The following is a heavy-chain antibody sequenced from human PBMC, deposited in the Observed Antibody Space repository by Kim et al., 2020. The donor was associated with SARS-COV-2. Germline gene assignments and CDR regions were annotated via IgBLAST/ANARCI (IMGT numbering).Heavy chain of an antibody. CDR2: VSGTGGYI. CDR3: ERGVDTALVSGGYNWFDP. Sequence: GGSLRLSCAASGFTFSSYTVNWVRQAPGKGLEWVSSVSGTGGYIYYADSVKGRFTISRDNAKNSLYLQMDSLRGEDTAVYYCERGVDTALVSGGYNWFDPWGQGPLVTVSS. D-gene: IGHD5-18*01. V-gene: IGHV3-21*01. CDR1: GFTFSSYT. J-gene: IGHJ5*02.